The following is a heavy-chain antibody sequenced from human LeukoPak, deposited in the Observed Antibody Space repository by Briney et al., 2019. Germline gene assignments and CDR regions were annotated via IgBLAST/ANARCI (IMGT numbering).Heavy chain of an antibody. CDR2: INPNSGGT. CDR3: ARWAAAGTRAFDI. J-gene: IGHJ3*02. V-gene: IGHV1-2*06. CDR1: GGTFTGYY. D-gene: IGHD6-13*01. Sequence: ASVKVSCKASGGTFTGYYMHWVRQAPGQGLEWMGRINPNSGGTNYAQKFQGRVTMTRDTSISTAYMELSRLRSDDTAVYYCARWAAAGTRAFDIWGQGTMVTVSS.